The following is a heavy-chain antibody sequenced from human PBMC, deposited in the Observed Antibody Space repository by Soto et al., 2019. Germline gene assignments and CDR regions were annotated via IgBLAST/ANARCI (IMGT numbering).Heavy chain of an antibody. D-gene: IGHD3-22*01. CDR1: GFTVGSNY. CDR2: IYSGGST. Sequence: EVQLVESGGGLVQPGGSLRLSCAASGFTVGSNYMSWVRQAPGKGLEWVSVIYSGGSTYYADSVKGRFTISRDNSKNTLYLQMNSLRAEDTAVYYCARDPHDSSGYYLGWFDPWGQGTLVTVSS. J-gene: IGHJ5*02. CDR3: ARDPHDSSGYYLGWFDP. V-gene: IGHV3-66*01.